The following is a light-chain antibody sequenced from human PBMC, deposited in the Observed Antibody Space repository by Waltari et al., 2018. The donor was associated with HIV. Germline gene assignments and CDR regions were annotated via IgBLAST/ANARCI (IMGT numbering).Light chain of an antibody. CDR1: QDISNF. V-gene: IGKV1-27*01. CDR3: QKYDSAPRT. J-gene: IGKJ1*01. Sequence: GDTVTVTCRTSQDISNFLAWYQQKPGKNPQLLIYAASTLQSGVPSRFSGSGSGTDFVLTITSLQPEDGATYFCQKYDSAPRTFGQGTKVEIK. CDR2: AAS.